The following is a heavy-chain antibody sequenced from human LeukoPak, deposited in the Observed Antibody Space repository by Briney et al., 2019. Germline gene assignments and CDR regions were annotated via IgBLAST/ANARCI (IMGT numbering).Heavy chain of an antibody. D-gene: IGHD3-10*01. CDR3: AKDLVENYYGSGVTLDY. CDR1: GFTFSSYT. V-gene: IGHV3-30*18. Sequence: GGSLRLSCTASGFTFSSYTMHSVRQAPGEGLQWVSVISFDGNTKFYADSVKGRFTVSRDNSKNTLYLQMNSLRAEDTALYYCAKDLVENYYGSGVTLDYWGQGTLVTVSS. J-gene: IGHJ4*02. CDR2: ISFDGNTK.